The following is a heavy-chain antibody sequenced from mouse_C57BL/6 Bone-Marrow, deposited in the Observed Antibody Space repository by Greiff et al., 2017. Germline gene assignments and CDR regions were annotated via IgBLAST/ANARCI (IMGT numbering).Heavy chain of an antibody. CDR1: GYTFTSYW. D-gene: IGHD1-1*02. J-gene: IGHJ3*01. V-gene: IGHV1-53*01. CDR3: ARGGHYGAQAWFAY. CDR2: INPSNGGT. Sequence: QVQLQQPGTELVKPGASVKLSCKASGYTFTSYWMHWVKQRPGQGLEWIGNINPSNGGTNYNEKFKSKATLTVDKSSSTAYMQLSSLTSEDAAVYYCARGGHYGAQAWFAYWGQGTLVTVSA.